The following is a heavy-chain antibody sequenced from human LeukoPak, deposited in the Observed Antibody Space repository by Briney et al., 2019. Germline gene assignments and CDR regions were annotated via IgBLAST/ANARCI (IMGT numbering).Heavy chain of an antibody. D-gene: IGHD3-10*01. V-gene: IGHV3-7*01. CDR2: MNQDGSEK. CDR1: GFTFSSYS. CDR3: ARGKAWFLPIDN. Sequence: TGGSLRLSCVASGFTFSSYSMNWVRRAPGKGLEWVANMNQDGSEKYYVDSVKGRFTISRDNAKNSLYLQMNSLRAEDAAVYYCARGKAWFLPIDNWGQGTLVTFSS. J-gene: IGHJ4*02.